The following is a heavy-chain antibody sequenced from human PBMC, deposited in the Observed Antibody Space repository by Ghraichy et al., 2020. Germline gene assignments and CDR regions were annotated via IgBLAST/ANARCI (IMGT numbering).Heavy chain of an antibody. CDR1: GGSISSSSYY. Sequence: SETLSLTCTVSGGSISSSSYYWGWIRQPPGKGLEWIGSIYYSGSTYYNPSLKSRVTISVDTSKNQFSLKLSSVTAADTAVYYCARHDGIFDPWGQGTLVTVSS. CDR3: ARHDGIFDP. D-gene: IGHD1-14*01. J-gene: IGHJ5*02. CDR2: IYYSGST. V-gene: IGHV4-39*01.